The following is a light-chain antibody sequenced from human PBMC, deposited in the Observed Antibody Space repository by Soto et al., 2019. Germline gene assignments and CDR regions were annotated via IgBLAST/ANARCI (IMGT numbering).Light chain of an antibody. J-gene: IGLJ1*01. CDR3: YSYTSSSTLYG. Sequence: QSVLTQPASVSGSPGQSITISCTGTSSDVGGFNYVSWYQQHPGKAPKLMIYDVTDRPSGVSDRFSGSKSGNTASLTISGLQTEDDADYYCYSYTSSSTLYGFGTGTKVTVL. CDR2: DVT. CDR1: SSDVGGFNY. V-gene: IGLV2-14*01.